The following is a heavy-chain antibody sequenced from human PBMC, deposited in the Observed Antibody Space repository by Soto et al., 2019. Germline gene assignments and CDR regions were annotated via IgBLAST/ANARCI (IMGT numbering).Heavy chain of an antibody. V-gene: IGHV3-7*01. J-gene: IGHJ4*02. D-gene: IGHD2-21*02. Sequence: EVQLVESGGGLVQPGGSLRLSCAASGFTLSYYWMSWVRQAPGKGLEWVANIKEDGSEKYYVDPVKGRFTISRDNAKNSLYLQMNNLGVEDTAVYYCARDCSGGDCYYWGQGTVVTVSS. CDR1: GFTLSYYW. CDR2: IKEDGSEK. CDR3: ARDCSGGDCYY.